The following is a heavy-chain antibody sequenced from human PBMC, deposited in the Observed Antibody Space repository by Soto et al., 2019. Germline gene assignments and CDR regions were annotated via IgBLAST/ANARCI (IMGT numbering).Heavy chain of an antibody. V-gene: IGHV4-59*01. D-gene: IGHD6-13*01. J-gene: IGHJ4*02. CDR1: GGSISSNY. Sequence: SAALSLTCTVSGGSISSNYWTRIRQPPGKGLEWIGYVYNSGSTNYNPSLKSRVTISEDTSKSQFSLKVNSMTAADTAVYYCARYRREAVAGYTLDNWGQGILVTVSS. CDR2: VYNSGST. CDR3: ARYRREAVAGYTLDN.